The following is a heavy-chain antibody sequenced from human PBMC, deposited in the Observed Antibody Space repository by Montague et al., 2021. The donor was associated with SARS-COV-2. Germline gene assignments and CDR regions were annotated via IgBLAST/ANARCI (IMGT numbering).Heavy chain of an antibody. D-gene: IGHD3-3*01. J-gene: IGHJ6*02. V-gene: IGHV4-38-2*02. CDR2: IFQSGTT. Sequence: SETLSLTCTVSGYSISDGYYWVWIRQPPGKGLEWIGNIFQSGTTXYNPSLERRSTMSVDTSKNQFSLKLSSVTAADTAVYYCAREHWENYYDFWSGTNLASDYPYYGMDVWGQGTTVTVSS. CDR3: AREHWENYYDFWSGTNLASDYPYYGMDV. CDR1: GYSISDGYY.